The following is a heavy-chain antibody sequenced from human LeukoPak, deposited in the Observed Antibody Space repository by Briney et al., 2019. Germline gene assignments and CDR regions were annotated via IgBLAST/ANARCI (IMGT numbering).Heavy chain of an antibody. V-gene: IGHV3-30-3*01. CDR2: ISYDGSNK. D-gene: IGHD3-22*01. CDR1: GFTFSSYA. Sequence: GGSLRLSCAASGFTFSSYAMHWVRQAPGKGLEWVAVISYDGSNKYYADSVKGRFTISRDNSKNTLYLQMNSLRAEDTAVYYCARAGQASDYYDSSGYLDYWGQGTLVTVSS. J-gene: IGHJ4*02. CDR3: ARAGQASDYYDSSGYLDY.